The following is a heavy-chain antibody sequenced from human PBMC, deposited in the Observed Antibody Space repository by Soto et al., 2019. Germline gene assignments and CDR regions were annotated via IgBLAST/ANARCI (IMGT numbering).Heavy chain of an antibody. Sequence: SETLSLTCAVSGYSISSGYFWGWIRQPPGKGLEWIGTMYRSGSTYHNPSLKSRVTILLDTSKNQFSLNLRSVTAADTAVYYCARAKLVGRGGFDYWGQGTLVTVSS. J-gene: IGHJ4*02. D-gene: IGHD2-15*01. V-gene: IGHV4-38-2*01. CDR3: ARAKLVGRGGFDY. CDR1: GYSISSGYF. CDR2: MYRSGST.